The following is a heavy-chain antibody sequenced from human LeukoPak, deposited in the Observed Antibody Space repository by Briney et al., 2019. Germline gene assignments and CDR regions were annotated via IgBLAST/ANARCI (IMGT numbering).Heavy chain of an antibody. V-gene: IGHV1-2*02. CDR1: GYTFTGHF. CDR3: ATGFDILTGYRVFDI. CDR2: INPNSGGT. J-gene: IGHJ3*02. Sequence: ASVKVSCKASGYTFTGHFMHWVRQAPGQGLEWMGWINPNSGGTNYAQKFQGRVTMTRDTSISTAYMELSRLTSDDTAVYYCATGFDILTGYRVFDIWGRGTMVTVSS. D-gene: IGHD3-9*01.